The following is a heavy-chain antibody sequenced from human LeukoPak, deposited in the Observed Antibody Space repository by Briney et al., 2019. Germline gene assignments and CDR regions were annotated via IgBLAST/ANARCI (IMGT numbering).Heavy chain of an antibody. CDR1: GFTFSNYA. Sequence: GGSLRLSCAASGFTFSNYAMSWVRQAPGKGLEWVSAISAGGAATYYADSVKGRFTISRDNSRSTVYLQMNSLRAEDTAVYYCAKGPVAVTGTRNAFDPWGQGTLVTVSS. D-gene: IGHD6-13*01. CDR2: ISAGGAAT. J-gene: IGHJ5*02. V-gene: IGHV3-23*01. CDR3: AKGPVAVTGTRNAFDP.